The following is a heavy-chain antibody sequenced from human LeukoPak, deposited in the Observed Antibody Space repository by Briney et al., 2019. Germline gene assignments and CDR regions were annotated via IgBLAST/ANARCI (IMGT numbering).Heavy chain of an antibody. D-gene: IGHD6-6*01. Sequence: ASVKVSCKASGSPSTSYGITWLRQAPGQGPEWMGWISAYTGNTNYAQKFQGRVSMTTGTSTTTAYMELRSLRSDDTAVYYCARSYSSSSNFDYWGQGTLVTVSS. V-gene: IGHV1-18*01. J-gene: IGHJ4*02. CDR2: ISAYTGNT. CDR3: ARSYSSSSNFDY. CDR1: GSPSTSYG.